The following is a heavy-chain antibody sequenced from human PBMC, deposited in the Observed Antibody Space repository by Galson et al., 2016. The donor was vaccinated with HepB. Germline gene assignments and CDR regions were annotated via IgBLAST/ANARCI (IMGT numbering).Heavy chain of an antibody. CDR3: AISPTLTTLDY. V-gene: IGHV3-23*01. Sequence: SLRLSCAASGFTFSDYYMSWIRQAPGKGLEWVSTITGSGGSTYYADSVKGRYIISRDNSKNTVHLQTNTLRAEDTAVYYCAISPTLTTLDYWGQGTLVTVSS. CDR1: GFTFSDYY. D-gene: IGHD4-11*01. CDR2: ITGSGGST. J-gene: IGHJ4*02.